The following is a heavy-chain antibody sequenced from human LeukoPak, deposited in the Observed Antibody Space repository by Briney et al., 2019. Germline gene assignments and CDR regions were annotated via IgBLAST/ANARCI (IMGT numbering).Heavy chain of an antibody. Sequence: PGGSLRLSCAASGFTFSSYGMHWVRQAPGKGLEWVANIKQDGSEKYYVDSVKGRFTISRDNAKNSLYLQMNSLRAEDTAVYYCVGRGAFDIWGQGTMVTVSS. CDR1: GFTFSSYG. CDR3: VGRGAFDI. J-gene: IGHJ3*02. D-gene: IGHD5-24*01. V-gene: IGHV3-7*01. CDR2: IKQDGSEK.